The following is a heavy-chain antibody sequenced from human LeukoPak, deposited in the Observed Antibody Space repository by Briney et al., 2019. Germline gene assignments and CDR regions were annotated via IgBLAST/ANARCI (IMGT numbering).Heavy chain of an antibody. CDR3: AKHYSMSY. Sequence: SETLSLTCTVSGGSISSSSYYWGWIRQPPGRGLEWIGSIYYSGSTYYNPSLKSRVTISVDTSKNQFSLKLSSVTAADTAVYYCAKHYSMSYWGQGILVTVSS. D-gene: IGHD6-13*01. CDR1: GGSISSSSYY. V-gene: IGHV4-39*01. J-gene: IGHJ4*02. CDR2: IYYSGST.